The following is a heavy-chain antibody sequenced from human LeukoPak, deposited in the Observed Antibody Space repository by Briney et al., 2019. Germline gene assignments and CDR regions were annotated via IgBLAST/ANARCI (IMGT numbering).Heavy chain of an antibody. V-gene: IGHV3-21*01. CDR2: ISSSSSYI. CDR3: ARDSVAGTQSFDY. D-gene: IGHD6-19*01. Sequence: PGGSLGLSCAASGFTFSSYSMNWVRQAPGKGLEWVSSISSSSSYIYYADSVKGRFTIFRDNAKNSLYLQMNSLRAEDTAVYYCARDSVAGTQSFDYWGQGTLVTVSS. J-gene: IGHJ4*02. CDR1: GFTFSSYS.